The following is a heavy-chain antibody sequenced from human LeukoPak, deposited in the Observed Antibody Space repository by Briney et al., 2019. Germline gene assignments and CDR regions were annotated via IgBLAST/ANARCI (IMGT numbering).Heavy chain of an antibody. D-gene: IGHD3-16*01. CDR2: MNPYTGAT. J-gene: IGHJ3*02. CDR3: ASFDRLGVNWGEPFDI. V-gene: IGHV1-2*02. CDR1: GYTFTRFY. Sequence: ASVKVSCKASGYTFTRFYIHWVRQAPGQGLELMGWMNPYTGATHYAQKFEGRVSMTRDTSISTAYLDLSRLRSDDTAVYFCASFDRLGVNWGEPFDIWGQGTTVIVSS.